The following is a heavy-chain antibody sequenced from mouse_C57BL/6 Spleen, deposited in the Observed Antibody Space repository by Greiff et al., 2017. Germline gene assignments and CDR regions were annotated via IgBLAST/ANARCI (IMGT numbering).Heavy chain of an antibody. J-gene: IGHJ2*01. Sequence: EVKLQESGGGLVKPGGSLKLSCAASGFTFSDYGMHWVRQAPEKGLEWVAYISSGSSTIDYADTVKGRFTISRDNAENTLFLQMTSLRSEDTAMYYGAKSYYGSSFYYFDYWGQGTTLTVSS. CDR3: AKSYYGSSFYYFDY. CDR1: GFTFSDYG. D-gene: IGHD1-1*01. V-gene: IGHV5-17*01. CDR2: ISSGSSTI.